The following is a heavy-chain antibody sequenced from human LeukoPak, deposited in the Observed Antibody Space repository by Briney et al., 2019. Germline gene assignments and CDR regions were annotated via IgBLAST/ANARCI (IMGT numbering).Heavy chain of an antibody. CDR3: ARDLEDYNSGGYYLGY. CDR2: ISGSGGNT. CDR1: GFTFNSFA. Sequence: QAGGSLRLSCAASGFTFNSFAMSWVRQAPGKGLEWVSAISGSGGNTYYADSVKGRFTISRDNSKNSLYLQLDSLRAEDTAVYYCARDLEDYNSGGYYLGYWGQGTLVTVSS. V-gene: IGHV3-23*01. D-gene: IGHD3-22*01. J-gene: IGHJ4*02.